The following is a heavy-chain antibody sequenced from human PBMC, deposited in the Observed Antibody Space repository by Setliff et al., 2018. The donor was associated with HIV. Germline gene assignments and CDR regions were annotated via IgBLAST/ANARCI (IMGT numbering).Heavy chain of an antibody. Sequence: ASVKVSCKASGYTFTSYDIHWVRQATGQGLEWMGWMNPSSGNTGYAQKFQGRVTMTRDTSISTAYMELNNLKFEDTAVYYCARVRRDSYDNGRRNHYYLDVWGKGTMVTVSS. CDR1: GYTFTSYD. CDR3: ARVRRDSYDNGRRNHYYLDV. CDR2: MNPSSGNT. V-gene: IGHV1-8*02. D-gene: IGHD1-26*01. J-gene: IGHJ6*03.